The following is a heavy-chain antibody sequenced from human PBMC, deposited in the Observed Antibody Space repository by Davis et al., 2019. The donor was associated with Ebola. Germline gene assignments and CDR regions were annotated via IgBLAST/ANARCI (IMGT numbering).Heavy chain of an antibody. J-gene: IGHJ4*02. D-gene: IGHD2-8*01. V-gene: IGHV3-74*01. CDR1: GFIFTSYA. CDR3: AKVEKYGY. CDR2: INSDGSST. Sequence: GESLKISCSASGFIFTSYAMHWVRQAPGKGLVWVSRINSDGSSTSYADSVKGRFTISRDNAKNTLYLQMNSLRAEDTAVYYCAKVEKYGYWGQGTLATVSS.